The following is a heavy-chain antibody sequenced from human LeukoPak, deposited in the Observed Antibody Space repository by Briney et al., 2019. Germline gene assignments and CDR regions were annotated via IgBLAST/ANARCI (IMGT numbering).Heavy chain of an antibody. Sequence: GGSLRLSCAASGFTFSSYSMNWVRQAPGKGLEWVSSISSSSYIYYADSVKGRFTISRDNVKNSLYLQMNSLRAEDTAVYYCARDHYGDYEMDVWGQGTTVTVSS. J-gene: IGHJ6*02. CDR2: ISSSSYI. V-gene: IGHV3-21*01. CDR3: ARDHYGDYEMDV. D-gene: IGHD4-17*01. CDR1: GFTFSSYS.